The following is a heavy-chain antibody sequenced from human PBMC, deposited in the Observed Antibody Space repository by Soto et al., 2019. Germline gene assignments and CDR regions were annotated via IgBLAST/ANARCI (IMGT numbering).Heavy chain of an antibody. V-gene: IGHV4-30-4*01. D-gene: IGHD3-16*01. J-gene: IGHJ5*02. CDR1: GGSISSGDYY. Sequence: SETLSLTCTVSGGSISSGDYYWSWIRQPPGKGLEWIGYIYYSGSTFYNPSLKNRVTISLDTSKIQFSLKLSSVTAADTAVYYCVREGGDNWLDPWGQGTLVTVSS. CDR3: VREGGDNWLDP. CDR2: IYYSGST.